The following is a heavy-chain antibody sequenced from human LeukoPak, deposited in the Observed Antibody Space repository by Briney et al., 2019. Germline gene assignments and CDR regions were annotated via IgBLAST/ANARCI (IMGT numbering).Heavy chain of an antibody. J-gene: IGHJ3*02. D-gene: IGHD3-10*01. CDR3: ASGGGSGGFDI. Sequence: SETLSLTCTVSGGSISSSSYYWGWIRQPPGKGLEWIGSIYYSGSTYYNPSLKSRVTISVDTSKNQFSLKLSSVTATDTAVYYCASGGGSGGFDIWGQGTMVTVSS. V-gene: IGHV4-39*07. CDR1: GGSISSSSYY. CDR2: IYYSGST.